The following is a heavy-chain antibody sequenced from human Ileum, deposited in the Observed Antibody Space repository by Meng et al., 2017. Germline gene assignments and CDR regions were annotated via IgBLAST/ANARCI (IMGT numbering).Heavy chain of an antibody. CDR2: INDGNGSN. D-gene: IGHD1-1*01. CDR1: EYSFRNYP. V-gene: IGHV1-3*01. J-gene: IGHJ4*02. Sequence: VQHVQSGAEVKKGGAPVEVSCTASEYSFRNYPLHWVRQAPGQRPEWMGWINDGNGSNKISQRFQGRITITSVTSATAYMELSSLRSEDTAVYFCARENDDWNYFDYWGQGSLVTVSS. CDR3: ARENDDWNYFDY.